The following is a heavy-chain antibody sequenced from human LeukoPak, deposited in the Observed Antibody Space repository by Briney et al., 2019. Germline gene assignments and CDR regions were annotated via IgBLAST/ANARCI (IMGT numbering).Heavy chain of an antibody. J-gene: IGHJ5*02. CDR1: GFTFSSYA. CDR3: AREPASSGWFDP. D-gene: IGHD6-19*01. Sequence: GGSLRLSCAASGFTFSSYAMSWVRQAPGVGLEWVSAIDGGGGRTWHADSVKGQFTISRDNSKNTLYLQMNSLRAEDTALYYCAREPASSGWFDPWGQGTLVAVSS. CDR2: IDGGGGRT. V-gene: IGHV3-23*01.